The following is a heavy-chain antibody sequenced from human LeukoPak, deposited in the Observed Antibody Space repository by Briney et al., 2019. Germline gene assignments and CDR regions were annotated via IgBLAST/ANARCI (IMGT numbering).Heavy chain of an antibody. D-gene: IGHD4-23*01. CDR2: ISYDGSNK. CDR3: ARRPDYGGTPTFDN. J-gene: IGHJ4*02. CDR1: GFTFSNYG. V-gene: IGHV3-30*03. Sequence: GRSLRLSCAASGFTFSNYGMHWVRQAPGKGLEWVAVISYDGSNKYYADSVKGRFTISRDNSKNTLYLEMNSLRAEDTAVYYCARRPDYGGTPTFDNWGQGSLVTVSS.